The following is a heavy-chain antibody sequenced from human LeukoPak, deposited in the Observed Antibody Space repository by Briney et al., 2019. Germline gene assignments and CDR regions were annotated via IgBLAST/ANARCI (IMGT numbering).Heavy chain of an antibody. J-gene: IGHJ1*01. D-gene: IGHD3-10*01. CDR3: ATEGITMVRGVIIIDLDFQH. V-gene: IGHV1-24*01. CDR2: FDPEDGET. CDR1: GNTLSELS. Sequence: ASVKVSCKISGNTLSELSIHWVRQAPGKGLEWMGGFDPEDGETIYAQKFQGRVTMTEDTSTDTAYMELSSLRSEDTAVYYCATEGITMVRGVIIIDLDFQHWGQGTLVTVSS.